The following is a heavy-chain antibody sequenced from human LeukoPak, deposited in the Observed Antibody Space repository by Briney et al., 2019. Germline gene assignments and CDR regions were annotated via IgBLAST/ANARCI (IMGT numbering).Heavy chain of an antibody. J-gene: IGHJ5*02. D-gene: IGHD6-13*01. V-gene: IGHV3-74*01. CDR3: ARDRSWYSWLDP. CDR1: GFTFSSYW. CDR2: INSDGSST. Sequence: GGSLRLSCAASGFTFSSYWMHWVRQAPGKGLVWVSRINSDGSSTDYADSVKGRFTISRDNAKNTLYLQMNSLRAEDTAVYYCARDRSWYSWLDPWGQGTLVTASS.